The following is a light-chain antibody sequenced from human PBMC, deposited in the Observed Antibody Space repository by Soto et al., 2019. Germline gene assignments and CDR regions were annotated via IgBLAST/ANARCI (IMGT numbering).Light chain of an antibody. Sequence: DVVMTQSPLSLPVTLGQPASISCRSSQSLIHSDGSTYLSWFQQRPGRSPRRLIYEVSDRDSGVPDRFSGSGSGTDFTLKIGRVEAEDVGVYYCMQGTHWPWTFGQGTEVEIK. CDR1: QSLIHSDGSTY. CDR3: MQGTHWPWT. J-gene: IGKJ1*01. CDR2: EVS. V-gene: IGKV2-30*02.